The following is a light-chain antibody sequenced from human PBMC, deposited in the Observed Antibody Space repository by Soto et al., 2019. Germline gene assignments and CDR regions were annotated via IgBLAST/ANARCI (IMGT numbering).Light chain of an antibody. J-gene: IGKJ4*01. V-gene: IGKV3-11*01. CDR3: QQRSNWASGLT. CDR2: DAS. CDR1: QSVSSY. Sequence: EIVLTQSPATLSLSPGERATLSCRASQSVSSYLAWYQQKPGQAPRLLICDASNLATGIPARFRSSGSGTGFTSTIRTLRSETFSVYYCQQRSNWASGLTFGGGTKVEIK.